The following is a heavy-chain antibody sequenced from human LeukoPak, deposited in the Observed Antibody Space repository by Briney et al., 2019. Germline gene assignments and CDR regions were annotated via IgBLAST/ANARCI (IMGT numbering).Heavy chain of an antibody. CDR1: GFTFSSYS. J-gene: IGHJ4*02. Sequence: GGSLRLSCAASGFTFSSYSMNWVRQAPGKGLEWVSYISSSGSTIYYADSVKGRFTISRDNAKNSLYLQMNSLRAEDTAVYYCASVDRDYYDSSGYYYDYFDYWGQGTLVTVSS. CDR2: ISSSGSTI. D-gene: IGHD3-22*01. V-gene: IGHV3-48*04. CDR3: ASVDRDYYDSSGYYYDYFDY.